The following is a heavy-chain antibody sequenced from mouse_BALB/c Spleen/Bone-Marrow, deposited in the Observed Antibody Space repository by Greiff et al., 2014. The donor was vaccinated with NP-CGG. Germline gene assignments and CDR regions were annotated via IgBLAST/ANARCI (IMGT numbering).Heavy chain of an antibody. J-gene: IGHJ2*01. CDR1: GYTFTTYY. CDR2: INPNNGGT. CDR3: TRGRTWDFDY. D-gene: IGHD4-1*01. V-gene: IGHV1S81*02. Sequence: LQESGAELVKPGTSVKLSCKASGYTFTTYYMYWVKQRPGQGLEWIGEINPNNGGTNFKEKFKSKATLTVDKSSSTAYMQLSSLTSEDSVVYYCTRGRTWDFDYWGQGTTLTVSS.